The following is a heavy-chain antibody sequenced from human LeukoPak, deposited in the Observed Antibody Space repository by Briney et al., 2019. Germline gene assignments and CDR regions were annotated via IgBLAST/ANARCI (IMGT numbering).Heavy chain of an antibody. J-gene: IGHJ4*02. CDR3: AKDFLTTVTTNFDY. D-gene: IGHD4-17*01. Sequence: ASVKVSCKVSGYTLTELSMHWVRQPPGKGLEWMGGFDPEDGETIYAQKFQGRVTMTEDTSTDTAYMELSSLRAEDTALYYCAKDFLTTVTTNFDYWGQGTLVTVSS. CDR1: GYTLTELS. CDR2: FDPEDGET. V-gene: IGHV1-24*01.